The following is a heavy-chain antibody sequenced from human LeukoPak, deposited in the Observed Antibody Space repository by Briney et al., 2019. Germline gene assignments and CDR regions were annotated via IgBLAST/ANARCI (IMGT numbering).Heavy chain of an antibody. J-gene: IGHJ5*02. CDR2: INHSGST. CDR1: GGSFSGYY. CDR3: ARAPSIALRNWFDP. Sequence: PSETLSLTCAVYGGSFSGYYWSWIRQPPGKGLEWIGEINHSGSTNYNPSLKSRVTISVDTSKNQFSLKLSSVTAADTAVYYCARAPSIALRNWFDPWGQGTLVAVSS. D-gene: IGHD6-6*01. V-gene: IGHV4-34*01.